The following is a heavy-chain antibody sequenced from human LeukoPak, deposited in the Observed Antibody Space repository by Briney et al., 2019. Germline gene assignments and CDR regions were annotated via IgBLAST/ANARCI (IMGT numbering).Heavy chain of an antibody. J-gene: IGHJ2*01. CDR2: ISSSSSYI. D-gene: IGHD3-22*01. CDR1: GFTFSSYS. V-gene: IGHV3-21*01. Sequence: GGSLRLSCAASGFTFSSYSMNWVRQAPGNGLEWVSSISSSSSYIYYADSVKGRFTIPRDNAKNSLYLQMNSLRAEDTAVYYCAKGGGYYDSSGYPAYWYFDLWGRGTLVTVSS. CDR3: AKGGGYYDSSGYPAYWYFDL.